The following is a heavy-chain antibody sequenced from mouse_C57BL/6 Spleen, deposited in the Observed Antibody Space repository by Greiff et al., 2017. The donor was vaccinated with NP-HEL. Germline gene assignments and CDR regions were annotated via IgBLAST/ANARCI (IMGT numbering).Heavy chain of an antibody. V-gene: IGHV5-4*01. CDR1: GFTFSSYA. J-gene: IGHJ2*01. Sequence: DVMLVESGGGLVKPGGSLKLSCAASGFTFSSYAMSWVRQTPEKRLEWVATISDGGSYTYYPDNVKGRFTISRDNAKNNLYLQMSHLKSEDTAMYYCAREGGNYETYFDYWGQGTTLTVSS. CDR3: AREGGNYETYFDY. D-gene: IGHD2-1*01. CDR2: ISDGGSYT.